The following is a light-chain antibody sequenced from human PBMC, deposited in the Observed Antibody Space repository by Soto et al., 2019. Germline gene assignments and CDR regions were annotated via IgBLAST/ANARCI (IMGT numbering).Light chain of an antibody. V-gene: IGKV3D-15*01. Sequence: DIMVAQSPATLSLSPGETATLSCRASHRVSNSLAWYQQVPGQAPRLLIYGASTRATGIPARFSGSGSGTDFTLTISSLQAEDFAVYYCQQYNNRPPMYTFGRGTRLEIK. J-gene: IGKJ2*01. CDR1: HRVSNS. CDR3: QQYNNRPPMYT. CDR2: GAS.